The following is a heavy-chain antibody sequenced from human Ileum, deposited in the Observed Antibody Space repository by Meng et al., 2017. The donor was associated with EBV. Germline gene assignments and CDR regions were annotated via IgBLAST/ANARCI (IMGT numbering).Heavy chain of an antibody. Sequence: QVHRQESDPGLVKPSGTLALTCTVSGDSISSDIWWSWVRQPPGKGLEWIGEVYHRGETNYNPSLKSRVDISVDKSKNQFYLSLFSVTAADTAVYYCGRDQGRELINHWGQGTLVTVSS. CDR2: VYHRGET. V-gene: IGHV4-4*02. J-gene: IGHJ4*02. CDR3: GRDQGRELINH. CDR1: GDSISSDIW. D-gene: IGHD1-7*01.